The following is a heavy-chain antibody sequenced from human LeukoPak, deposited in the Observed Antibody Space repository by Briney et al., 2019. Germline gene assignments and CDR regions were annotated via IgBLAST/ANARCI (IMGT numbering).Heavy chain of an antibody. CDR3: ARDAAVAGTVDWFDP. D-gene: IGHD6-19*01. Sequence: ASVKVSCKASGYTFTSYGISWVRQAPGQRLEWMGWISAYNGNTNYAQKLQGRVTMTTDTSTSTAYMELRSLRSDDTAVYYCARDAAVAGTVDWFDPWGQGTLVTVSS. V-gene: IGHV1-18*01. CDR2: ISAYNGNT. J-gene: IGHJ5*02. CDR1: GYTFTSYG.